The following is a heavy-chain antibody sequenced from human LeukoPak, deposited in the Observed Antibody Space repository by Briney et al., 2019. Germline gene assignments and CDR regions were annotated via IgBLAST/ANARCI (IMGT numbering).Heavy chain of an antibody. V-gene: IGHV6-1*01. Sequence: SQTLSLTCAMSGDSVSSNSVAWNWIRQSPSRGLEWLGRTFYRSKWYNDYAVSVKSRITINPDTSKNQFSLQLNSVTPEDTAVYYCASDDIVGGHIDYWGQGTLVTVSS. CDR3: ASDDIVGGHIDY. CDR2: TFYRSKWYN. CDR1: GDSVSSNSVA. J-gene: IGHJ4*02. D-gene: IGHD1-26*01.